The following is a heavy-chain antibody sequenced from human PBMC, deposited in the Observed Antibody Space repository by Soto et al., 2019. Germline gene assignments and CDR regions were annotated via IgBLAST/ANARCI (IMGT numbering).Heavy chain of an antibody. CDR3: ARVVMTTVPAPYYYGMDX. V-gene: IGHV1-69*11. J-gene: IGHJ6*02. CDR1: GGTFSSYA. Sequence: SVKVSCKASGGTFSSYAISWVRQAPGQGLEWMGSIIPFIGTANYAQKFQGRVKITADESTSTAYMELTSLRSEDTAVYYCARVVMTTVPAPYYYGMDXWGQGTTVTVS. D-gene: IGHD4-4*01. CDR2: IIPFIGTA.